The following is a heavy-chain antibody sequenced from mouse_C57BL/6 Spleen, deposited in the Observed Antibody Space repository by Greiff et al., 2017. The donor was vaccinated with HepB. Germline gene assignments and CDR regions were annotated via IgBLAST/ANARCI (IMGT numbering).Heavy chain of an antibody. D-gene: IGHD2-4*01. J-gene: IGHJ1*03. CDR3: TSYGIFYDYYWYFDV. V-gene: IGHV1-15*01. Sequence: VQLQQSGAELVRPGASVTLSCKASGYTFTDYEMHWVKQTPVHGLEWIGAIDPETGGTAYNQKFKGKAILTADISSSTAYMELRSLTSEDSAVYYCTSYGIFYDYYWYFDVWGTGTTVTVSS. CDR2: IDPETGGT. CDR1: GYTFTDYE.